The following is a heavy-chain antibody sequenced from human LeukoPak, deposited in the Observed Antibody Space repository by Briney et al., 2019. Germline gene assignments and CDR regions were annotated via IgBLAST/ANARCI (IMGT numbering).Heavy chain of an antibody. CDR1: GGSISSGGYS. CDR2: IYHSGST. J-gene: IGHJ6*02. V-gene: IGHV4-30-2*01. Sequence: SETLSLTCAVSGGSISSGGYSWSWIRQPPGKGLEWIGYIYHSGSTYYNPSLKSRVTISVDRSKNQFSPKLSSVTAADTAVYHCARADPVYYGMNVWGQGTTVTVSS. CDR3: ARADPVYYGMNV.